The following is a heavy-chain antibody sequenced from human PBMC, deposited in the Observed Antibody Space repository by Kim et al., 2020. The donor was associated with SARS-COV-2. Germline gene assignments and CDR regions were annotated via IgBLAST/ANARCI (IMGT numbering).Heavy chain of an antibody. Sequence: GGSLRLSCAASGFTFSDYWIHWVRQAPGNRLVWVSRISSDGTTTNYADSVKDRFTISRDNAKNTVYLQMSSLRADDTAVYYCARGWVGSADQVYWGQGTLVTVSS. D-gene: IGHD1-26*01. V-gene: IGHV3-74*01. CDR2: ISSDGTTT. CDR1: GFTFSDYW. J-gene: IGHJ4*02. CDR3: ARGWVGSADQVY.